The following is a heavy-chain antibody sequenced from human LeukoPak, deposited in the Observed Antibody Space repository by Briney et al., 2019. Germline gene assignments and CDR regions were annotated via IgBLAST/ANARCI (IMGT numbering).Heavy chain of an antibody. CDR2: ISGSGGST. V-gene: IGHV3-23*01. CDR1: GFTFSSDA. CDR3: AKDRGGDYAYSK. J-gene: IGHJ4*02. D-gene: IGHD4-17*01. Sequence: PGGSLRLSCAASGFTFSSDAMSWVRQAPGKGLEWVSAISGSGGSTYYADSVKGRFTISRDNSKNTLYLQMNSLRAEDTAVYYCAKDRGGDYAYSKWGQGTLVTVSS.